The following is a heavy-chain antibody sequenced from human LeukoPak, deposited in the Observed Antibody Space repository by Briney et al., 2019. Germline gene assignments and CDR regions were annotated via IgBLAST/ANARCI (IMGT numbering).Heavy chain of an antibody. V-gene: IGHV3-23*01. CDR2: ISGSGGST. J-gene: IGHJ4*02. D-gene: IGHD5-18*01. Sequence: GGSLRLSCAASGFTFSNYALSWVRQAPGKGLEWVSDISGSGGSTYYADSVKGRFTISRDNSKNTMYLQMNSLRAEDTAVYYCAKRIQSAMAMGYWGQGILVTVSS. CDR3: AKRIQSAMAMGY. CDR1: GFTFSNYA.